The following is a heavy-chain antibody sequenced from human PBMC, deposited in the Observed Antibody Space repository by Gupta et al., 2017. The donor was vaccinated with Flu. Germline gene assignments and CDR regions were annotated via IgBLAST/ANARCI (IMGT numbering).Heavy chain of an antibody. CDR2: ITHSGST. J-gene: IGHJ4*02. CDR3: AREGLSGGDY. CDR1: GGSFSAYY. Sequence: QVQLQWGAGLLKPSETLSLTCAVYGGSFSAYYWTWIRQPPGKGLEWIGEITHSGSTNYNPSLKSRVTISVDTSKNQFSLKLNSVTAADTAVYYCAREGLSGGDYWGQGTLVTVSS. D-gene: IGHD1-26*01. V-gene: IGHV4-34*01.